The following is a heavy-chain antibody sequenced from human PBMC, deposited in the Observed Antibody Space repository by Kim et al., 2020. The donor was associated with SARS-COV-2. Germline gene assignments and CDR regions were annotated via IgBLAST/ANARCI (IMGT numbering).Heavy chain of an antibody. CDR3: ARYYYGMDV. Sequence: KYYADSVKGRFTISGDNSKNTLYLQMNSLGAEDTAVYYCARYYYGMDVWGQGTTVTVSS. J-gene: IGHJ6*02. V-gene: IGHV3-30*01. CDR2: K.